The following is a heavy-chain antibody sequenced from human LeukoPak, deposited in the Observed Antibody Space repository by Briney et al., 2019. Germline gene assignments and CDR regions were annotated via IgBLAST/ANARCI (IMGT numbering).Heavy chain of an antibody. D-gene: IGHD3-22*01. Sequence: WVRQPPGKGLEWIGTIHSSGSTYYNPSLKSRVTISIDTSKNQFSLKQNPVTAADTAIYYCARSESGYYFFDYWGQGTLVTVSS. J-gene: IGHJ4*02. CDR3: ARSESGYYFFDY. V-gene: IGHV4-39*01. CDR2: IHSSGST.